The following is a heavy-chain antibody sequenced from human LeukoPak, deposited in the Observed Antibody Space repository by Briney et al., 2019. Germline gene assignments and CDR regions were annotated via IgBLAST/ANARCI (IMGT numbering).Heavy chain of an antibody. CDR2: ITSSGEST. CDR3: ARDRPNYYESNGHYYRRDGDY. CDR1: GFTFSGYA. J-gene: IGHJ4*02. D-gene: IGHD3-22*01. V-gene: IGHV3-23*01. Sequence: GGSLRLSCTASGFTFSGYAMSWVRQAPEKGLEWVSSITSSGESTWYAGSVKGQFTISRDNSKNTLYLQMNSLRAEDTAVYYCARDRPNYYESNGHYYRRDGDYWGRGILVTVSS.